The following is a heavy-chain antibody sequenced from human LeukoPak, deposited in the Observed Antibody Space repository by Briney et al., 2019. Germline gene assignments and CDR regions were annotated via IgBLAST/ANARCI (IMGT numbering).Heavy chain of an antibody. CDR1: GVTFSSFA. CDR3: ARSFYDFWSGLGEFDY. J-gene: IGHJ4*02. V-gene: IGHV3-30*04. Sequence: GGSLRLSCAASGVTFSSFAMHWVRQAPGKGLEWVAVISYDGSNKYYADSVKGRFTISRDNSKNTLYLQMNSLRAEDTAVYYCARSFYDFWSGLGEFDYWGQGTLVTVSS. CDR2: ISYDGSNK. D-gene: IGHD3-3*01.